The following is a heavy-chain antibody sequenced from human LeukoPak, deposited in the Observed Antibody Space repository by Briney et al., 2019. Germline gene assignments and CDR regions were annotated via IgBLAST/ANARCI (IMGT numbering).Heavy chain of an antibody. Sequence: PGGSLRLSCAASGFTFSSYGMPWVRQAPGKGLEWVAFIRYDGSNKYYADSVKGRFTISRDNSKNTLYLQMNSLRAEDTAVYYCANTPPDYDSSGPYYWGAFDIWGQGTMVTVSS. V-gene: IGHV3-30*02. J-gene: IGHJ3*02. D-gene: IGHD3-22*01. CDR1: GFTFSSYG. CDR3: ANTPPDYDSSGPYYWGAFDI. CDR2: IRYDGSNK.